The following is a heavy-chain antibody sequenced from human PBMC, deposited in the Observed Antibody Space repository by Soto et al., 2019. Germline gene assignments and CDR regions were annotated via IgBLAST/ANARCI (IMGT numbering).Heavy chain of an antibody. CDR3: ARRGSGVTRGLHY. J-gene: IGHJ4*02. V-gene: IGHV3-74*01. CDR2: INTDGSST. D-gene: IGHD2-15*01. Sequence: EVQLVESGGGLVQPGGSLRLSCAASGFTFSSYWMHWVRQAPGKGLVWISRINTDGSSTSYVDSVQGRFTISRDNGKNTLFLQMNRLRGEDSAVYYCARRGSGVTRGLHYWGQGTLGTVSS. CDR1: GFTFSSYW.